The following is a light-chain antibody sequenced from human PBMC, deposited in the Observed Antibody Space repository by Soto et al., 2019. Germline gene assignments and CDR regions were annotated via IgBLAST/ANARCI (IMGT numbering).Light chain of an antibody. CDR1: STDIGGYNY. J-gene: IGLJ2*01. V-gene: IGLV2-14*01. CDR2: DVT. CDR3: SSYIGSGTVL. Sequence: QSVLTQPASVSGSPGQSITISCSGTSTDIGGYNYVSWYQQHPGKAPKLVIYDVTNRPSGVSNRFSGSKSGNTASLTISGLQADDEADYYCSSYIGSGTVLFGGGTKLTVL.